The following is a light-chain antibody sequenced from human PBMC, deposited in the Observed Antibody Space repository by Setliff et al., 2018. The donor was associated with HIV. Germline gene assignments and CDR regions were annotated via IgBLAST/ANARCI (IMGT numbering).Light chain of an antibody. CDR1: SSDVGSYNL. J-gene: IGLJ1*01. V-gene: IGLV2-23*02. CDR3: CSYAGSNTYV. CDR2: EVS. Sequence: QSALAQPASVSGSPGQSITISCTGTSSDVGSYNLVSWYQQHPGKAPKLMIYEVSRRPSGVSSRLSGSKSGNTASLTISGLQAEDEADYYCCSYAGSNTYVFGAGTKVTVL.